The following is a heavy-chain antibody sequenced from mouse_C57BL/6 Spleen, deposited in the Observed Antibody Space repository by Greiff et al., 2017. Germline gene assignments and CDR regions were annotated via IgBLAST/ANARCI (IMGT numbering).Heavy chain of an antibody. CDR1: GFTFSDYG. J-gene: IGHJ4*01. CDR3: ARGGDYGYAMNY. CDR2: ISSGSSTI. V-gene: IGHV5-17*01. Sequence: EVQVVESGGGLVKPGGSLKLSCAASGFTFSDYGMHWVRQAPEKGLEWVAYISSGSSTIYYADTVKGRFTISRDNAKTTRFLQMTSMRPEDTAMYYCARGGDYGYAMNYWGQGTSVTVS. D-gene: IGHD2-4*01.